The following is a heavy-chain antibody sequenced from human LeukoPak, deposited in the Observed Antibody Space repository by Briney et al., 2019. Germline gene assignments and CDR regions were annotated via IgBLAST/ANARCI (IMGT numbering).Heavy chain of an antibody. CDR2: IYYSGST. D-gene: IGHD3-10*01. CDR1: GVSIRSNY. V-gene: IGHV4-59*01. Sequence: PSETLSLTCTVSGVSIRSNYWSWVRQPPGKGLEWVGYIYYSGSTKYNPSLKSRVTISVDTSRSQFSLKLSSVTAADTAVYYCARGYYGSGSYAYNWFDPWGQGTLVTVSS. J-gene: IGHJ5*02. CDR3: ARGYYGSGSYAYNWFDP.